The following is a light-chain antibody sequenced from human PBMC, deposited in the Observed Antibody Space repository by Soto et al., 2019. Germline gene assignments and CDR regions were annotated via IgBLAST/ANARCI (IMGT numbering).Light chain of an antibody. CDR3: SSYTTSSNYV. CDR1: SSDVGSYNF. Sequence: QSVLTQPASVSGSPGQSITISCTGTSSDVGSYNFVSWYQQLPGKAAKLMIYEVSNRPSGVSNRLSVSKSGNTASLTIAWLQAEDEADYYCSSYTTSSNYVFGSGTKVTVL. V-gene: IGLV2-14*01. J-gene: IGLJ1*01. CDR2: EVS.